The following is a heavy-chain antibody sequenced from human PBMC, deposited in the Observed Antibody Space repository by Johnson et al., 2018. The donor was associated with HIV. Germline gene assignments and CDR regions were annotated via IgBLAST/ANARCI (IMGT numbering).Heavy chain of an antibody. CDR1: GFTFSNAW. CDR3: TTRPGRNYYDSSGYSQAFDI. CDR2: IKSKTDGGTT. D-gene: IGHD3-22*01. Sequence: VQLVESGGGLVKPGGSLRLYCAASGFTFSNAWMSWVRQAPGKGLEWVGRIKSKTDGGTTDYAAPVKGRFTISRDDSKNTLYLQMNSLKTEDTAVYYCTTRPGRNYYDSSGYSQAFDIWGQGTMVTVSS. J-gene: IGHJ3*02. V-gene: IGHV3-15*01.